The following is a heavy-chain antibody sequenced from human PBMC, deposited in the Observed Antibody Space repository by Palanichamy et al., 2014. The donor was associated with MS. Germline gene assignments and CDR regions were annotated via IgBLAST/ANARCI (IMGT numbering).Heavy chain of an antibody. D-gene: IGHD4-23*01. J-gene: IGHJ4*02. Sequence: EVQLVESGGGLIQPGGSLRLSCATSGFTVSSNYMSWVRQAPGKGLEWVSVIYSGGNTYYADSVKGRFTISRDNSKNTLYLQMNSLRAEDTAVYYGARDGYGGNSFDYWGQGTLVTVSS. CDR2: IYSGGNT. CDR3: ARDGYGGNSFDY. CDR1: GFTVSSNY. V-gene: IGHV3-53*01.